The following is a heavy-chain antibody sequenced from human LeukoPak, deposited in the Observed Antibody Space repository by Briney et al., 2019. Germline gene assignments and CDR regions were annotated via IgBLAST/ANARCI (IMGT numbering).Heavy chain of an antibody. CDR3: ARAGGHCSGGSCYLDAFDI. V-gene: IGHV1-8*02. CDR2: MNVNSGNT. J-gene: IGHJ3*02. D-gene: IGHD2-15*01. Sequence: ASVKVSCKASGYTFTSYDINWVRQATGQGLEWMGWMNVNSGNTGYVQKFQGRVTMTRNTSISTAYMELSSLRSEDTAVYYCARAGGHCSGGSCYLDAFDIWGQGTMVTVSS. CDR1: GYTFTSYD.